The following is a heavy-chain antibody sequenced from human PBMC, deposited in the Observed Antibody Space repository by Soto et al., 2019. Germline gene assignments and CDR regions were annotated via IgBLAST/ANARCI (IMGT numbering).Heavy chain of an antibody. J-gene: IGHJ5*02. D-gene: IGHD4-17*01. CDR2: IYSGGST. CDR1: GFTVSSNY. CDR3: ARGYGDYAGWFDP. V-gene: IGHV3-66*01. Sequence: GGSLRLSCAASGFTVSSNYMSWVRQAPGKGLEWVSVIYSGGSTYYADSVKGRFTISRDNSKNTLYLQMNSLRAEDTAVYYCARGYGDYAGWFDPWGQGTLVTVSS.